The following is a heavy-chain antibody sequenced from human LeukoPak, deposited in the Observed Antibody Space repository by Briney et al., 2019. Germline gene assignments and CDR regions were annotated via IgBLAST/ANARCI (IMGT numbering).Heavy chain of an antibody. Sequence: GSLRLSCAASGFTFGTYAMSWIRQPPGKGLEWFGYIHYTGNTIYNPSLKSRVTISMDTAKNQFSLKVSSVTAADTAVYYCARDGAGMTGTGLDYWGQGILATVSS. CDR2: IHYTGNT. CDR1: GFTFGTYA. V-gene: IGHV4-59*01. CDR3: ARDGAGMTGTGLDY. J-gene: IGHJ4*02. D-gene: IGHD3-9*01.